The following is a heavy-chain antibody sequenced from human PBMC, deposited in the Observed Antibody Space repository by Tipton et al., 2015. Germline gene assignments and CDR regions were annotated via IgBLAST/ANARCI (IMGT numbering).Heavy chain of an antibody. J-gene: IGHJ4*02. CDR1: GYTFTRHG. CDR3: ARDWTTAVTYSTALDF. D-gene: IGHD4-23*01. CDR2: IIVMFDKA. Sequence: QLVQSGAEVKKPGASVKVSCKASGYTFTRHGISWVRQARGQGLEWMGDIIVMFDKANYAQKFQGRVTITADKSTSTAYMELSSLRSEDTAVYYCARDWTTAVTYSTALDFWGQGTLVTVSS. V-gene: IGHV1-69*06.